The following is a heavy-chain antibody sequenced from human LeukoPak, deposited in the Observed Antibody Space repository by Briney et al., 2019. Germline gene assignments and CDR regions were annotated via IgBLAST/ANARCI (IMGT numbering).Heavy chain of an antibody. CDR2: IGGSGGST. V-gene: IGHV3-23*01. D-gene: IGHD6-13*01. Sequence: GGSLRLSCAASGFSFSSYAMSWVRQAPGKGLEWVSSIGGSGGSTYYADSVKGRFTISRDNSKNTLYLQMNSLRAEDTAVYYCAKVETAAAATLRGFDYWGQGTLVTVSS. CDR3: AKVETAAAATLRGFDY. CDR1: GFSFSSYA. J-gene: IGHJ4*02.